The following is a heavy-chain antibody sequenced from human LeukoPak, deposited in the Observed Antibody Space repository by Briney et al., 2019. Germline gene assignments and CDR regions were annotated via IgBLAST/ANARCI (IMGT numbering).Heavy chain of an antibody. CDR3: ARGGVVPAAICWFDP. CDR1: GFTFSSYS. D-gene: IGHD2-2*02. J-gene: IGHJ5*02. Sequence: PGGSLRLSCAASGFTFSSYSMNWVRQAPGKGLEWVSSISSSSSYIYYADSVKGRFTISRDNAKNSLYLQMNSLRAEDTAVYYCARGGVVPAAICWFDPWGQGTLVTVSS. V-gene: IGHV3-21*01. CDR2: ISSSSSYI.